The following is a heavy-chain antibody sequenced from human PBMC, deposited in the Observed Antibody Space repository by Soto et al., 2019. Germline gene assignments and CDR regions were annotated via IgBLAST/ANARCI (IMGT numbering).Heavy chain of an antibody. Sequence: SVKVSCKASGGTFSSYAISWVRQAPGQGLEWMGGIIPIFGTANYAQKFQGRVTITADESTSTAYMELSSLRSEDTAVYYCAREGAYYDILTGYWYYGMDVWGQGTTVTVSS. CDR2: IIPIFGTA. D-gene: IGHD3-9*01. CDR3: AREGAYYDILTGYWYYGMDV. V-gene: IGHV1-69*13. CDR1: GGTFSSYA. J-gene: IGHJ6*02.